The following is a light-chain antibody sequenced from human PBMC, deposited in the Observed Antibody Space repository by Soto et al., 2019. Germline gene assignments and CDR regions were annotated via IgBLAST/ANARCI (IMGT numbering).Light chain of an antibody. J-gene: IGKJ1*01. Sequence: DIQMTQSPSSLSASVGDRVPITCRASQSISSYLNWYQQKPGKAPKLLIYAASSLQSGVPSRFSGGGSGTDFTLTISSLQPEDFATYYCQQSYSTARTFGQGTQVEIK. CDR2: AAS. CDR3: QQSYSTART. CDR1: QSISSY. V-gene: IGKV1-39*01.